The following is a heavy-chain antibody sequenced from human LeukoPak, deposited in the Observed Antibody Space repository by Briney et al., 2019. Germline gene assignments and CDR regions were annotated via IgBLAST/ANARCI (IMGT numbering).Heavy chain of an antibody. Sequence: GGSLRLSCAAPGFTFSSYAMSWVRQAPGKGLEWVSAISGSGGSTYYADSVKGRFTISRDNSKNTLYLQMNSLRAEDTAVYYCARARSSYGYGDAFDIWGQGTMVTVSS. CDR3: ARARSSYGYGDAFDI. D-gene: IGHD5-18*01. CDR1: GFTFSSYA. V-gene: IGHV3-23*01. J-gene: IGHJ3*02. CDR2: ISGSGGST.